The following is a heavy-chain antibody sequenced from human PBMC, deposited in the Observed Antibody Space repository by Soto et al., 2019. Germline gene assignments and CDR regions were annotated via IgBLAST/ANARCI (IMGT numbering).Heavy chain of an antibody. V-gene: IGHV4-30-4*01. Sequence: SGTLSLTCTFSGGSISSGDYYWSWIRQPPGKGLEWIGYIYYSGSTYYNPSLKSRVTISVDTSKNQFSLKLSSVTSADTAVYYCARGRVGLEPEYYYYNDMDVWGKGTTGTVSS. CDR3: ARGRVGLEPEYYYYNDMDV. CDR2: IYYSGST. J-gene: IGHJ6*04. D-gene: IGHD3-16*01. CDR1: GGSISSGDYY.